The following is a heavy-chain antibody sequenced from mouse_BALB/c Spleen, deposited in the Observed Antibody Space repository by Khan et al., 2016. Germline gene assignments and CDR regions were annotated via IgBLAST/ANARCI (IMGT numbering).Heavy chain of an antibody. V-gene: IGHV1-54*01. J-gene: IGHJ3*01. CDR3: ARSSTITPPGFAY. CDR2: INHGSGGT. CDR1: GYAFTNYL. Sequence: QVQLQQSGAELVRPGTLVKVSCKSSGYAFTNYLIEWVKQRPGLGLEWIGVINHGSGGTNYNEKFKGKATLTAYKSSSTAYMQLSSLKSDDSAVYVCARSSTITPPGFAYWGKGTLVTVSS. D-gene: IGHD2-1*01.